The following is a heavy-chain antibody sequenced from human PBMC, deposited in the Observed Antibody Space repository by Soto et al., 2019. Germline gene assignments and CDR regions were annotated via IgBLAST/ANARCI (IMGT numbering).Heavy chain of an antibody. CDR1: GGSISSGDYY. CDR3: ARAGSSWLFDY. Sequence: SETLSLTCTVSGGSISSGDYYWSWIRQPPGKGLEWIGYIYYSGSTYYNPSLKSRVTISVDTSKNQFSLKLSSVTAADTAVYYCARAGSSWLFDYWGQGTLVTVS. J-gene: IGHJ4*02. D-gene: IGHD6-13*01. CDR2: IYYSGST. V-gene: IGHV4-30-4*01.